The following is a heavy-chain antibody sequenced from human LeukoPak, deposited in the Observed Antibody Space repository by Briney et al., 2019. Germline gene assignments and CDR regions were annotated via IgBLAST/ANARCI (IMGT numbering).Heavy chain of an antibody. J-gene: IGHJ5*02. V-gene: IGHV4-31*03. CDR2: IYYSGST. CDR1: GGSISSGGYY. CDR3: ARKKLYCSSTSCETDGFDP. Sequence: SETLSLTCTVSGGSISSGGYYWSWIRQYPGKGLEWIGYIYYSGSTYYNPSLKSRVTISVDTSKNQFSLKLSSVTAADTAVYYCARKKLYCSSTSCETDGFDPWGQGTLVTVSS. D-gene: IGHD2-2*01.